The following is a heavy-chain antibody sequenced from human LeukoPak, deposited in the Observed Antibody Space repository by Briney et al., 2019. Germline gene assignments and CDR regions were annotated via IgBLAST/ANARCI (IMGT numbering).Heavy chain of an antibody. Sequence: SETLSLTCAVYGGSFSGYYWSWIRQPPGKGLEWIGEINHSGSTNYNPSLKSRVTISVDTSKNQFSLKLSSVIAADTAVYYCARDWSAQRVRGAMSLFDYWGQGTLVTVSS. CDR1: GGSFSGYY. CDR3: ARDWSAQRVRGAMSLFDY. V-gene: IGHV4-34*01. CDR2: INHSGST. J-gene: IGHJ4*02. D-gene: IGHD3-10*01.